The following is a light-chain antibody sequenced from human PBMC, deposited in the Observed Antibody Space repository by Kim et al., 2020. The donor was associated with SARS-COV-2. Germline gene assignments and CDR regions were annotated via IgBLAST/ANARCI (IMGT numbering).Light chain of an antibody. CDR3: NSRDSNDNVV. CDR2: GKN. CDR1: SLRSYY. Sequence: VALGQTGRIKCQGDSLRSYYATGYQQKPGQAPIVVIYGKNNRPSGIPDRFAGSSSGNTASLTITGTRAGDEADYYCNSRDSNDNVVFGGGTQLTVL. V-gene: IGLV3-19*01. J-gene: IGLJ2*01.